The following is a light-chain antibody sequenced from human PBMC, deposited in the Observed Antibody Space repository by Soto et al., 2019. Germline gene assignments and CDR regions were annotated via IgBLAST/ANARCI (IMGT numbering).Light chain of an antibody. V-gene: IGKV3-20*01. CDR2: AAS. Sequence: EIVLTQSPGPLSLSPGERATLSCRASQSVSSSYLAWYQQKPGQAPRLLIYAASSRATGIPDRFSGSGSGTDFTLTISRLEPQDFAVYFCQLYGGSLTWTFGQGTKVDIK. J-gene: IGKJ1*01. CDR3: QLYGGSLTWT. CDR1: QSVSSSY.